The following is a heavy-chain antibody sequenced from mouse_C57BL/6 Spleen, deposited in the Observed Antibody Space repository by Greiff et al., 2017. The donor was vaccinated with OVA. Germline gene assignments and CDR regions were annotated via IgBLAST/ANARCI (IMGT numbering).Heavy chain of an antibody. D-gene: IGHD1-1*01. CDR3: AISSYYGSSYYATWFAY. CDR1: GYAFSSSW. J-gene: IGHJ3*01. V-gene: IGHV1-82*01. CDR2: IYPGDGDT. Sequence: VQLQQSGPELVKPGASVKISCKASGYAFSSSWMNWVKQRPGKGLEWIGRIYPGDGDTNYNGKFKGKATLTADKSSSTAYMQLSSLPSEDSAVYFCAISSYYGSSYYATWFAYWGQGTLVTVSA.